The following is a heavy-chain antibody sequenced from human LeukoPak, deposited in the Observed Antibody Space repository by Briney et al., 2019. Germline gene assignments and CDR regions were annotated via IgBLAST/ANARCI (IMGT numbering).Heavy chain of an antibody. CDR2: IDPSDSYT. Sequence: GESLRISCKGSGYSFTSYWISWVRQMPGKGVEWMGMIDPSDSYTNYSPSFQGHVTISDDKSIRTAYLQWSSLKASATAMYYCASHCVDCSGGSCYFNVEATNYGMDVWGKGTTVTVSS. J-gene: IGHJ6*04. CDR1: GYSFTSYW. CDR3: ASHCVDCSGGSCYFNVEATNYGMDV. D-gene: IGHD2-15*01. V-gene: IGHV5-10-1*01.